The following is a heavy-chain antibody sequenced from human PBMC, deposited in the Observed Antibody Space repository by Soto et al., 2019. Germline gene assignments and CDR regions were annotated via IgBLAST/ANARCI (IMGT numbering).Heavy chain of an antibody. D-gene: IGHD2-15*01. CDR3: ARYCSGGSCYANAFDI. CDR1: GFTVSSNY. Sequence: GGSLRLSYAASGFTVSSNYMSWVRQAPGKGLEWVSVIYSGGSTYYADSVKGRFTISRDNSKNTLYLQMNSLRAEDTAVYYCARYCSGGSCYANAFDIWGQGTMVTVSS. J-gene: IGHJ3*02. V-gene: IGHV3-66*01. CDR2: IYSGGST.